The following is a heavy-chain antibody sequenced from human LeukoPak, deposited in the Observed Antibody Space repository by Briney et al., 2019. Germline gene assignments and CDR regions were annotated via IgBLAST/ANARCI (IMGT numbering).Heavy chain of an antibody. CDR1: GITLSTYW. CDR3: ARTRPGTGALDV. J-gene: IGHJ3*01. D-gene: IGHD1/OR15-1a*01. V-gene: IGHV3-7*01. CDR2: IKQDGSEK. Sequence: GGSLRLSCVASGITLSTYWMCWARQAPGKGLEWVANIKQDGSEKYYVDSVKGRFTISRDNAKNSVYLQMNSLGAEDTAVYYCARTRPGTGALDVWGQGTMVTVSS.